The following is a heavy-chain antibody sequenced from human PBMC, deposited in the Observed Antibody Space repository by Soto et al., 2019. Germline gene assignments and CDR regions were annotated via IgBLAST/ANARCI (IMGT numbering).Heavy chain of an antibody. CDR2: IYYSGST. CDR3: ARRIGDPNYYYYYMDV. V-gene: IGHV4-39*01. Sequence: PSETLSLTCTVSGGSISSSSYYWGWIRQPPGKGLEWIGSIYYSGSTYYNPSLKSRVTISVDTSKNQFSLKLSSVTAADTAVYYCARRIGDPNYYYYYMDVWGKGTTVTVSS. CDR1: GGSISSSSYY. J-gene: IGHJ6*03. D-gene: IGHD1-26*01.